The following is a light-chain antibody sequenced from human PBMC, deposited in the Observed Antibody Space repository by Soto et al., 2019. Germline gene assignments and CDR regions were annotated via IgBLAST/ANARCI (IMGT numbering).Light chain of an antibody. Sequence: QSALTQPASVSGSPGQSITISCTGTSTDVGGYTSVSWYQQHPGQPPKLMIYEVNNRPSGVSFRFSGSKSGNTASLTISGLQAEDEADYYCTSRTGTNPGVFGTGTKLTVL. V-gene: IGLV2-14*01. J-gene: IGLJ1*01. CDR3: TSRTGTNPGV. CDR2: EVN. CDR1: STDVGGYTS.